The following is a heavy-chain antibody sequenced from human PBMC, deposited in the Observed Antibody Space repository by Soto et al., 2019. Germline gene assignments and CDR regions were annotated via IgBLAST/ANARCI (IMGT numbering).Heavy chain of an antibody. D-gene: IGHD2-15*01. V-gene: IGHV3-15*01. CDR2: IKSKTDGGTT. CDR3: TTDVRKPQYCSGGSCRYAFDI. CDR1: GFTFSNAW. Sequence: GGSLRLSCAASGFTFSNAWMSWVRQAPGKGLEWVGRIKSKTDGGTTDYAAPVKGRFTISRDDSKNTLYLQMNSLKTEDTAVYYCTTDVRKPQYCSGGSCRYAFDIWGQGTMVTVSS. J-gene: IGHJ3*02.